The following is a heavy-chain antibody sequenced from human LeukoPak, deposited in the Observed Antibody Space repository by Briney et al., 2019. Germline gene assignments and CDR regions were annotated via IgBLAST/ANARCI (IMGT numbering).Heavy chain of an antibody. J-gene: IGHJ4*02. CDR2: IIPIFGTA. V-gene: IGHV1-69*13. D-gene: IGHD3-16*01. CDR1: GGTFISYA. Sequence: SVKVSCKASGGTFISYAISWVRQAPGQGLEWMGGIIPIFGTANYAQKFQGRVTITADESTSTAYMELSSLRSEDTAVYYCARAWEYDYVRGSFDYWGQGTLVTVSS. CDR3: ARAWEYDYVRGSFDY.